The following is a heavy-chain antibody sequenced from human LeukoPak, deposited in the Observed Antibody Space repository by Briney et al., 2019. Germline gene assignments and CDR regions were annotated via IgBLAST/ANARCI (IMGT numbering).Heavy chain of an antibody. CDR1: GFTFSSYA. D-gene: IGHD3-10*01. Sequence: PGGSLRLSCAASGFTFSSYAMSWVRQAPGKGLEWVSAISGSGGSTYYADSVKGRFTISRDNSKNTLYLQMNSLRAEDTAVYHCAKVGPPTWFGELLGYFDYWGQGTLVTVSS. CDR2: ISGSGGST. V-gene: IGHV3-23*01. J-gene: IGHJ4*02. CDR3: AKVGPPTWFGELLGYFDY.